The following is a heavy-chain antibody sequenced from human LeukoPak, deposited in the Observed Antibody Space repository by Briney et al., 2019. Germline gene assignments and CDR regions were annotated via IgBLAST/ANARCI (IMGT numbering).Heavy chain of an antibody. CDR1: GDSIGSHC. J-gene: IGHJ3*02. Sequence: SETLSLTCTVSGDSIGSHCWSWVRQPPGKGLEWVGYIFYVGITNYNPSFKRRITISVDTSENQFPLKLNSVPGAGKAVYYCPRDYFDSRGEAFDTWGQGTMVTVSS. CDR2: IFYVGIT. D-gene: IGHD3-9*01. V-gene: IGHV4-59*11. CDR3: PRDYFDSRGEAFDT.